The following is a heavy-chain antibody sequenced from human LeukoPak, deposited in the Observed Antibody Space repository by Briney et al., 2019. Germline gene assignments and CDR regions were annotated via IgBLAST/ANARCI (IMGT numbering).Heavy chain of an antibody. CDR2: IKSKGDRETT. Sequence: PGESLRLSCAVSGFSFINAWMTWVSQAPGKGLEWVGRIKSKGDRETTDYAAPVKGRFFMSIDDSKATVFLQMYSLNADDTAVYYRSTDLGLTMIRGVIVHWGLGALVTVSS. CDR3: STDLGLTMIRGVIVH. V-gene: IGHV3-15*01. D-gene: IGHD3-10*01. CDR1: GFSFINAW. J-gene: IGHJ4*02.